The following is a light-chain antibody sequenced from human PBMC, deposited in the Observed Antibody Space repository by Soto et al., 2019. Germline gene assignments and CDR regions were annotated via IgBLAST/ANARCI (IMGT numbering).Light chain of an antibody. J-gene: IGLJ2*01. V-gene: IGLV2-14*01. CDR1: SSDVGLYNY. Sequence: QSALTQPASVSGSPGQSITISCTGTSSDVGLYNYVSWYQQHPGKAPKLMIYDVSNRPSGVSNRFSGSKSGNTASLTISGLQAEDEAHYYCSSYRINTDVVFGGGTKLTVL. CDR3: SSYRINTDVV. CDR2: DVS.